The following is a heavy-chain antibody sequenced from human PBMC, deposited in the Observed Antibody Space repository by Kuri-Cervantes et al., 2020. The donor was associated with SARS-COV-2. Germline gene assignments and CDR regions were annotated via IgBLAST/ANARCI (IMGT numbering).Heavy chain of an antibody. D-gene: IGHD5-24*01. CDR3: ARDPHNY. J-gene: IGHJ4*02. CDR2: ISYDGSNK. CDR1: GFTFSSYA. Sequence: GESLKISCAASGFTFSSYAMHWVRQAPGKRLEWVEVISYDGSNKYYADSMKGRFTISRDNSKNTLYLQMNSLRAEETAVYYCARDPHNYWGQGTLVTVSS. V-gene: IGHV3-30-3*01.